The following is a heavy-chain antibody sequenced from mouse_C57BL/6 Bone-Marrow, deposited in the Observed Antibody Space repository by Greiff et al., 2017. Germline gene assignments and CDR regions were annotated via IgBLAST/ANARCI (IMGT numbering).Heavy chain of an antibody. Sequence: DVQLQEPGAELVRPGASVKLSCTASGFNIKDDYMHWVKQRPEQGLAWIGWIDPENGDTEYASKFQGKATLTADTSSNTAYLQLSSLTSEDTAVXYCATGVSNPAWFAYWGQGTLVTVSA. V-gene: IGHV14-4*01. D-gene: IGHD2-5*01. CDR2: IDPENGDT. CDR3: ATGVSNPAWFAY. J-gene: IGHJ3*01. CDR1: GFNIKDDY.